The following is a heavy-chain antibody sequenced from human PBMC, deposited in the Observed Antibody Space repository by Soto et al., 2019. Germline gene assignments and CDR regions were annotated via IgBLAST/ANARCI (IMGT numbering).Heavy chain of an antibody. D-gene: IGHD6-6*01. CDR3: ARARYTSSSELAY. CDR1: GYTFTNYG. V-gene: IGHV1-18*01. J-gene: IGHJ4*02. CDR2: ISAYNGDT. Sequence: VASVKVSGKASGYTFTNYGITWVRQAPGQGLEWMGWISAYNGDTSYAQNLQGRVTMTTDTSTSTAYMELRSLRSDDTAVYFCARARYTSSSELAYWGQGILVTVSS.